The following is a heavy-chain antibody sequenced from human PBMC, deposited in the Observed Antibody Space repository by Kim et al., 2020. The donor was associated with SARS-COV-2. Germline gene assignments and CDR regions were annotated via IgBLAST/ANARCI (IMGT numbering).Heavy chain of an antibody. CDR2: ISYDGSNK. CDR3: ARDFRYGLYDILTNYYYYGMDV. CDR1: GFTFSSYA. J-gene: IGHJ6*02. D-gene: IGHD3-9*01. Sequence: GGSLRLSCAASGFTFSSYAMHWVRQAPGKGLEWVAVISYDGSNKYYADSVKGRFTISRDNSKNTLYLQMNSLRAEDTAVYYCARDFRYGLYDILTNYYYYGMDVCGQGTTVTVSS. V-gene: IGHV3-30*04.